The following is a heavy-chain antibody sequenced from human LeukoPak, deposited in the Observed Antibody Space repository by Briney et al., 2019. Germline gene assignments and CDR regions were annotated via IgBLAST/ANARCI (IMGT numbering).Heavy chain of an antibody. D-gene: IGHD3-22*01. CDR3: ARDRYYDSSGYYNLDY. V-gene: IGHV3-33*01. Sequence: PGRSLRLSCAPSGFTFSGYGFHRVRQAPGTGLEWAALIGYDGSNKYYATSLTARFTVSRDNSKNTPYLQMNSLRAEYTAVYYCARDRYYDSSGYYNLDYWGQGTLVTVSS. CDR1: GFTFSGYG. J-gene: IGHJ4*02. CDR2: IGYDGSNK.